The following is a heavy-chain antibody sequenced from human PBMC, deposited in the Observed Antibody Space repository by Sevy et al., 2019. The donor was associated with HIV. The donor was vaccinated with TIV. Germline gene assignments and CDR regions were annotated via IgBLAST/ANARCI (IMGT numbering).Heavy chain of an antibody. CDR3: ARGVPYDSSGYYHLCDY. CDR2: MNPNSGNT. J-gene: IGHJ4*02. V-gene: IGHV1-8*01. D-gene: IGHD3-22*01. CDR1: GYTFTSYD. Sequence: ASVKVSCKASGYTFTSYDINWVRQATGQGLEWMGWMNPNSGNTGYAQKFQGRVTMTRNTSISTAYMELSSLRSEDTAVYYCARGVPYDSSGYYHLCDYWGQGTLVTVSS.